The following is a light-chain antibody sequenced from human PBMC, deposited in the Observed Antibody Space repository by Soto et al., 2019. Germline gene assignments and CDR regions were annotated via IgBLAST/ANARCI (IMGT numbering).Light chain of an antibody. CDR3: QQYNSWPLT. J-gene: IGKJ4*01. V-gene: IGKV3-15*01. Sequence: ETVMTQSPDNLSVSPGERVTLSCRASQSVRNNLAWYQQKSGQAPRLLIYGASTRATGIPARFSGSGSGTELTLTISSLQSEDIAVYYCQQYNSWPLTFGGGTKVGIK. CDR2: GAS. CDR1: QSVRNN.